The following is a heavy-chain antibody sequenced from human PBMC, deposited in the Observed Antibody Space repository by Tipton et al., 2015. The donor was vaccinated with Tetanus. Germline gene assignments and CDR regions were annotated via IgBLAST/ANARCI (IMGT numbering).Heavy chain of an antibody. V-gene: IGHV3-30*18. Sequence: SLRLSCEASGFTFGRFGMHWVRQAPGKGLEWVAVISYDGGNKFYADSVQGRFTISRDNSKNTFYLEMHSLRSEDTAVYFCAKDDAGLAQRGGFYFDSWGQGTLVTASS. CDR3: AKDDAGLAQRGGFYFDS. CDR1: GFTFGRFG. CDR2: ISYDGGNK. J-gene: IGHJ4*02. D-gene: IGHD3/OR15-3a*01.